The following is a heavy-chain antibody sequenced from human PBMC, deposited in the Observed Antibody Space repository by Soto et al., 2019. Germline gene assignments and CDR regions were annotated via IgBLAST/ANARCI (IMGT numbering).Heavy chain of an antibody. Sequence: QVQLQESGPGLVKPSQTLSLTCTVSGGSISSGGYYWSWIRQHPGKGLEWIGYIYYSGSTYYNPSLKNRVTISVDKSKNPFSQKLSSVTAADTAVYYCAREAYYDSSGDDAFDIWGQGTMVTVSS. CDR2: IYYSGST. CDR3: AREAYYDSSGDDAFDI. J-gene: IGHJ3*02. V-gene: IGHV4-31*03. CDR1: GGSISSGGYY. D-gene: IGHD3-22*01.